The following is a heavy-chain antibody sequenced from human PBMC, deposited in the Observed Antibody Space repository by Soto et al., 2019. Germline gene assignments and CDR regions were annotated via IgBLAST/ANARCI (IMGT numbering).Heavy chain of an antibody. CDR2: MNPNSGNT. CDR1: GYTFTSYD. V-gene: IGHV1-8*01. Sequence: QVQLVQSGAEVKKPGASVKVSCKASGYTFTSYDINWVRQATGQGLEWMGWMNPNSGNTGYAQKFRGRVTMTRNTTISRAYMEVSRLRSEDTAVYYSARERTGTASMDVWGEGTTVTVNS. D-gene: IGHD1-1*01. J-gene: IGHJ6*04. CDR3: ARERTGTASMDV.